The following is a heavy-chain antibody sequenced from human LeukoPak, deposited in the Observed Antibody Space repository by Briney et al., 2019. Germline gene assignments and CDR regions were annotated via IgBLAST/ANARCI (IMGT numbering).Heavy chain of an antibody. CDR1: GFTFNTYG. Sequence: GGSLRLSCAVSGFTFNTYGIHWVRQTPGKGLEWVALISYDGSNKYYADSVKGRFTISRDNSKNTLYLQMNSLRAEDTAVYYCAKDDDSSGYRLFDYWGQGTLVTVSS. J-gene: IGHJ4*02. V-gene: IGHV3-30*18. D-gene: IGHD3-22*01. CDR3: AKDDDSSGYRLFDY. CDR2: ISYDGSNK.